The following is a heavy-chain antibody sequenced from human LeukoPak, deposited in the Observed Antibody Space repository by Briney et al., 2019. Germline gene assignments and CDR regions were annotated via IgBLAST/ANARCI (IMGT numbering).Heavy chain of an antibody. CDR2: ISYDGSSK. Sequence: GGSLRLSCAASGFTFSSYGMHWVRQAPGKGLEWVAVISYDGSSKYYADSVKGRFTISRDNSRNTLYLQMNSLRAEDTAVYYCARVRYSYGFGDFDYWGQGTLVTVSS. CDR3: ARVRYSYGFGDFDY. D-gene: IGHD5-18*01. J-gene: IGHJ4*02. CDR1: GFTFSSYG. V-gene: IGHV3-30*03.